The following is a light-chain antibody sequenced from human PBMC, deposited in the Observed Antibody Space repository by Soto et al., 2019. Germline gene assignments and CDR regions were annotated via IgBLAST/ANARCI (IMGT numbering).Light chain of an antibody. CDR1: QSISDT. J-gene: IGKJ1*01. CDR3: QQDNKWPWT. Sequence: EIAIAQYNDTLSVSLAGRATLSCRASQSISDTLAWYQQKPGQAPRLLIYGASTRAPGFPARFSGSGSGTDFTLTISSLQYEDFAVYYCQQDNKWPWTFGQGTKV. CDR2: GAS. V-gene: IGKV3-15*01.